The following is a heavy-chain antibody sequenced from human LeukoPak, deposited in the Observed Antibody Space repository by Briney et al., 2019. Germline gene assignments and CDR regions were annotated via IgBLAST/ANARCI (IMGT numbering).Heavy chain of an antibody. CDR2: INAGNGNT. CDR1: GYTFTSYA. J-gene: IGHJ6*02. CDR3: ARDGTADTAMVRSYYYYYGMDV. Sequence: ASVKVSCKASGYTFTSYAMHWVRQAPGQRLEWMGWINAGNGNTKYSQKLQGRVTITRDTSASTAYMELSSLRSEDTAVYYCARDGTADTAMVRSYYYYYGMDVWGQGTTVTVSS. D-gene: IGHD5-18*01. V-gene: IGHV1-3*01.